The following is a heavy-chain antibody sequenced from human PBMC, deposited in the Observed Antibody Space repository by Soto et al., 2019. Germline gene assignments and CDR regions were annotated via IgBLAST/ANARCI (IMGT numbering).Heavy chain of an antibody. D-gene: IGHD7-27*01. CDR2: ISSTSIYI. J-gene: IGHJ4*02. CDR3: ARDANLGDY. Sequence: ESGGGLVKPGGSLRLSCAASGFTFSDYSMQWVRQAPGKGLEWVSSISSTSIYIFYSDSVKGRFTISRDNAKNSLYLQVNSLRAEDTAVYYCARDANLGDYWGQGTLVIVSS. CDR1: GFTFSDYS. V-gene: IGHV3-21*01.